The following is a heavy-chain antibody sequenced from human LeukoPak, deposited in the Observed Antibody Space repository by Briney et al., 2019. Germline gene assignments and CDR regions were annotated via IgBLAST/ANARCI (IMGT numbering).Heavy chain of an antibody. CDR1: GGSISSSSYY. D-gene: IGHD4-17*01. J-gene: IGHJ4*02. Sequence: TSETLSLTCTVSGGSISSSSYYWGWIRQPPGKGLEWIGSIYYSGSTYYGPSLKSRVTISVDTSKNQFSLKLSSVTAADTAVYYCARLAGEIDYWGQGTLVTVSS. CDR2: IYYSGST. V-gene: IGHV4-39*01. CDR3: ARLAGEIDY.